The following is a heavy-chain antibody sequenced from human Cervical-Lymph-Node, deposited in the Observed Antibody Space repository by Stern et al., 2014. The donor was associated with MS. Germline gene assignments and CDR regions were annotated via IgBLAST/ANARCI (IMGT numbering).Heavy chain of an antibody. CDR2: IIPMYGTA. J-gene: IGHJ4*02. V-gene: IGHV1-69*01. Sequence: QVQLVQSGAEMKKPGSSVKVSCKASGGSFSSYAVNWVRQAPGQRPEWMGGIIPMYGTANSAQEFQGRLTLIADESTSTAYMELISLTSEDTAMYYCAREATAHSGTFDFWGQGTLVTVSS. CDR3: AREATAHSGTFDF. CDR1: GGSFSSYA. D-gene: IGHD1-14*01.